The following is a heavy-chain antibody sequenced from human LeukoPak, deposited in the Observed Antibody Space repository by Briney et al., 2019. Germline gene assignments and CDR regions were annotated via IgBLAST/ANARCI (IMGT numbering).Heavy chain of an antibody. D-gene: IGHD2-2*01. CDR1: GYTFTSYY. CDR2: INPSGGST. V-gene: IGHV1-46*01. J-gene: IGHJ5*02. Sequence: ASVKVSCKASGYTFTSYYMHWVRQAPGQGLEWMGIINPSGGSTSYAQKFQGRVTMTRDTSTSTVYMELSSLRSGDTAVYYCARRSVVPAASNWFDPWGQGTLVTVSS. CDR3: ARRSVVPAASNWFDP.